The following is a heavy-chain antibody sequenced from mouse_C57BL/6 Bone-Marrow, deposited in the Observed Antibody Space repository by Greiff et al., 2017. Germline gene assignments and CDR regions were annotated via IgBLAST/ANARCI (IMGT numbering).Heavy chain of an antibody. J-gene: IGHJ4*01. Sequence: VQLQQSDAELVKPGASVKISCKVSGYTFTDHTIHWMKQRPEQGLEWIGYIYPRDGSTKYNEKFKGKATLTADKSSSTAYMQPNSLTSEDSAVYFCARQGLPGYYAMDYWGQGTSVTVSS. CDR1: GYTFTDHT. CDR2: IYPRDGST. CDR3: ARQGLPGYYAMDY. D-gene: IGHD3-3*01. V-gene: IGHV1-78*01.